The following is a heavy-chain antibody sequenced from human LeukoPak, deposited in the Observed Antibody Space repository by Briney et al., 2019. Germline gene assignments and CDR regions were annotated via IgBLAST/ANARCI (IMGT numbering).Heavy chain of an antibody. CDR2: IYYSGST. CDR1: GGSISSSSYY. D-gene: IGHD3-22*01. J-gene: IGHJ4*02. V-gene: IGHV4-39*07. Sequence: KTSETLSLTCTVSGGSISSSSYYWGWIRQPPGKGLEWIGSIYYSGSTYYNPSLKSRVTISVDTSKNQFSLKLSSVTAADTAVYYCAREWLLRDHFDYWGQGTLVTVSS. CDR3: AREWLLRDHFDY.